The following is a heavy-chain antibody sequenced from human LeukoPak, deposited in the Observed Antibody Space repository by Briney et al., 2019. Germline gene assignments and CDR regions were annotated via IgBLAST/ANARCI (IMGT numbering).Heavy chain of an antibody. Sequence: GASEKVSCKASGGTFSRYAISWVRQAPGQGLEWMGGIIPIFGTANYAQKFQGRVTITADESTSTAYMELSSLRSEDTAVYYCARGRGGSYFYYYYYMDVWGKGTTVTVSS. V-gene: IGHV1-69*01. J-gene: IGHJ6*03. CDR1: GGTFSRYA. CDR2: IIPIFGTA. CDR3: ARGRGGSYFYYYYYMDV. D-gene: IGHD1-26*01.